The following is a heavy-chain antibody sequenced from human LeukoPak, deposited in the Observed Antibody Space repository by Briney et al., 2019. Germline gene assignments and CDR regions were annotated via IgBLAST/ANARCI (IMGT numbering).Heavy chain of an antibody. D-gene: IGHD2-8*02. J-gene: IGHJ6*02. CDR2: ISGGGGGT. Sequence: GGSLRLSCAASGFTFTIYAMSWVRQAPGKGLEWVSGISGGGGGTYYADSVKGRFTISRDNSKNTLYLQMNSLRDEDAAVYHCTRVQAGRSGLMDVWGRGTTVTVSS. CDR3: TRVQAGRSGLMDV. CDR1: GFTFTIYA. V-gene: IGHV3-23*01.